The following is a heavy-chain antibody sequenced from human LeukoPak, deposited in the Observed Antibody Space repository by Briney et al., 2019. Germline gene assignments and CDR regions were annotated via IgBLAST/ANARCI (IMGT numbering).Heavy chain of an antibody. J-gene: IGHJ4*02. CDR2: ISGSGGRT. CDR1: GFTFSSYA. V-gene: IGHV3-23*01. Sequence: GGSLRLSCAASGFTFSSYAMSWVRQAPGRGLECVSGISGSGGRTDYADSVKGRFTISRDNSKNTVYLQMNSLRAEDTAVYYCAKVGSGYYSSFDYWDQGTLVTVSS. D-gene: IGHD3-22*01. CDR3: AKVGSGYYSSFDY.